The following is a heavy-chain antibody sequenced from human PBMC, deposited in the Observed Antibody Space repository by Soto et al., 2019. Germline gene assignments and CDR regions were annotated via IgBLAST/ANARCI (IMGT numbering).Heavy chain of an antibody. CDR2: INPKSGGT. CDR1: GYSFTDYH. J-gene: IGHJ6*02. D-gene: IGHD2-8*01. CDR3: ARGYSRECSNGVCSFLYNLAMDV. V-gene: IGHV1-2*04. Sequence: ASVKVSCKASGYSFTDYHIHWVRQAPGQGLEWLGRINPKSGGTSTAQKFQGWVTMTTDTSISTASMELTRLTSDDTAIYYCARGYSRECSNGVCSFLYNLAMDVWGQGTTVTVSS.